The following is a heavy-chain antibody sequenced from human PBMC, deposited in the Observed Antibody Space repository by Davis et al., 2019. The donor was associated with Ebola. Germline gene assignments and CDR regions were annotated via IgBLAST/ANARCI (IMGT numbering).Heavy chain of an antibody. D-gene: IGHD3-22*01. V-gene: IGHV1-3*01. CDR1: GYTFTIYA. CDR2: INADNGNT. J-gene: IGHJ3*01. CDR3: ARVMFYYDTFAFDV. Sequence: ASVKVSCKASGYTFTIYALHWVRQAPGQRLEWMGWINADNGNTKYSQKLQGRVTITRDTSASTAYMELSSLGYEDTAVYYCARVMFYYDTFAFDVWGQGTMVTVSS.